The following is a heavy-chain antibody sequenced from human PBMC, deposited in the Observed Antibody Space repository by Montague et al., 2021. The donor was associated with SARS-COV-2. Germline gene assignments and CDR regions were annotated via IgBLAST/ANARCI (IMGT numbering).Heavy chain of an antibody. D-gene: IGHD3-9*01. CDR3: ASSGITLTGLDAFDI. CDR1: GDSVSSKSVA. J-gene: IGHJ3*02. CDR2: TYYRSKWGS. V-gene: IGHV6-1*01. Sequence: CAISGDSVSSKSVAWNWIRQSPSRGREWLGRTYYRSKWGSDYAEXVKXRRVITPDTSKNQVSLQLNSVIPEDTAVYFCASSGITLTGLDAFDIWGQGTMVTVSS.